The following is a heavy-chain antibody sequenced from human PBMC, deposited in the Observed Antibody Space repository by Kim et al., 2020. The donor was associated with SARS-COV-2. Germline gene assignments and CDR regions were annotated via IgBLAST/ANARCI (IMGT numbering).Heavy chain of an antibody. J-gene: IGHJ4*02. D-gene: IGHD5-12*01. V-gene: IGHV3-9*01. Sequence: DTVNGRFTISGDNAKNSLYLQMNSLGAEDTALYYCAKAGERWLNDYFDYWGQGTLVTVSS. CDR3: AKAGERWLNDYFDY.